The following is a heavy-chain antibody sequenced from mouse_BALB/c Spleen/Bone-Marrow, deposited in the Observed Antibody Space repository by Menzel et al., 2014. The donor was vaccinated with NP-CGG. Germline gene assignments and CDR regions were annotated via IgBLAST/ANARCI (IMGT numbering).Heavy chain of an antibody. CDR3: VRRVQLDY. CDR1: GFAFSSYD. J-gene: IGHJ2*01. V-gene: IGHV5-9*02. Sequence: EVKLMESGGGLVKPGGSLKLSCAASGFAFSSYDMSWVRQTPEKRLEWVATISSGGSYTYYPDSVKGRLTISRDNARNTLSLQMSSLRSEDTALYYCVRRVQLDYWGQGTTLTVSS. CDR2: ISSGGSYT.